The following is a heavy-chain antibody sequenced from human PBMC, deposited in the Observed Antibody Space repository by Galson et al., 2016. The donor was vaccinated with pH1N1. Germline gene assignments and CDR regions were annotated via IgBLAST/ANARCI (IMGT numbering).Heavy chain of an antibody. CDR3: ARVRGSTAIYYIDV. V-gene: IGHV5-51*03. CDR2: IYPHDSDI. CDR1: GSSFTTYW. J-gene: IGHJ6*03. D-gene: IGHD4-17*01. Sequence: QSGAEVKKPGESLKISCKASGSSFTTYWIGWVRQMPGKGLEWMGMIYPHDSDIRYNPSFQGQVTISADNTISTAYLQWISLKASDTAMYFCARVRGSTAIYYIDVWGKGTTVTVPS.